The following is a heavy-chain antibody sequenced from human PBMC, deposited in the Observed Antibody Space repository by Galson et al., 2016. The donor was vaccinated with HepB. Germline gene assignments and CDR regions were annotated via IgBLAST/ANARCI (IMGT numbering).Heavy chain of an antibody. CDR2: IYYSGST. J-gene: IGHJ4*02. V-gene: IGHV4-31*03. D-gene: IGHD4-17*01. CDR1: GDSISSGGYY. CDR3: ARDLTPGYGDYSYFDY. Sequence: TLSLTCTVSGDSISSGGYYWSWIRQHPGKGLEWIGHIYYSGSTYYNPSLKSRATISLDTSKNRFSLKLGSVTAADTAVYYCARDLTPGYGDYSYFDYWGQGTLVTVSS.